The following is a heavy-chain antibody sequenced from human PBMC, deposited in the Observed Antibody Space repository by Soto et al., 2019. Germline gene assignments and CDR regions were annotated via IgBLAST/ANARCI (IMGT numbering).Heavy chain of an antibody. CDR1: GFTFSTYW. CDR2: IKEDGSEK. V-gene: IGHV3-7*03. Sequence: LRLSCVVSGFTFSTYWMSWVRQAPGKGLEWVANIKEDGSEKYYLDSVKGRFTIYRDNAKNSLYLQMNSLRAEDTAVYYCARDKVVGPTTLDYWGQGTLVTVSS. D-gene: IGHD1-26*01. CDR3: ARDKVVGPTTLDY. J-gene: IGHJ4*02.